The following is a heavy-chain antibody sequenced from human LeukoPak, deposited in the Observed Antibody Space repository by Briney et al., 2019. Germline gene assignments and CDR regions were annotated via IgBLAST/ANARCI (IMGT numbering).Heavy chain of an antibody. J-gene: IGHJ3*02. D-gene: IGHD3-9*01. CDR2: IYYSGST. Sequence: SETLSLTCTVSGGSISSYYWSWIRQPPGKGLEWIGYIYYSGSTNYNPSLKSRVTISVDTSKNQFSLKLSSVTAAGTAVYYCARGTTIDAFDIWGQGTMVTVSS. CDR3: ARGTTIDAFDI. V-gene: IGHV4-59*01. CDR1: GGSISSYY.